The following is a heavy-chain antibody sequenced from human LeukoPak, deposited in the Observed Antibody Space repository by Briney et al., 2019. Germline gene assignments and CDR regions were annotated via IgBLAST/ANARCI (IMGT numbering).Heavy chain of an antibody. CDR2: INQDGTEK. J-gene: IGHJ6*03. Sequence: GESLRLSCAASGFSFTTYWMSWVRQAPGKGLEWVANINQDGTEKYYVDSVKGRFTISRDNAKNSLYLQMNSLRAEDTAVYYCAKDLGWGSYYYYYMDVWGKGTTVTVSS. CDR1: GFSFTTYW. CDR3: AKDLGWGSYYYYYMDV. D-gene: IGHD3-16*01. V-gene: IGHV3-7*03.